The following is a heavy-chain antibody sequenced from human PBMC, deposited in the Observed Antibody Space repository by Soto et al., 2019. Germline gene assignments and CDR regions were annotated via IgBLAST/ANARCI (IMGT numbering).Heavy chain of an antibody. V-gene: IGHV3-33*01. CDR2: IWYDGSNK. Sequence: GGSLRLSCAASGFPFSSYGMHWVRQAPGKGLDWVAVIWYDGSNKDYADSVKGRFTISRDNSKNTLFLQTNNLRVDDTAVYYCASSINWGQGTLVTVSS. J-gene: IGHJ1*01. CDR3: ASSIN. CDR1: GFPFSSYG.